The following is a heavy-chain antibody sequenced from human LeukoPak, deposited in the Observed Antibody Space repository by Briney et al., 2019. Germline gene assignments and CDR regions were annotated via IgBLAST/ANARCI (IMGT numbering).Heavy chain of an antibody. CDR3: ARVDSSGWYFNY. J-gene: IGHJ4*02. CDR2: ISWNSGSI. D-gene: IGHD6-19*01. CDR1: GFTFDDYA. Sequence: GRSLRLSCAASGFTFDDYAMHWVRQAPGKGLEWVSGISWNSGSIGYADSVKGRFTISRDNAKNSLYLQMNSLRAEDTALYYCARVDSSGWYFNYWGQGTLVTVSS. V-gene: IGHV3-9*01.